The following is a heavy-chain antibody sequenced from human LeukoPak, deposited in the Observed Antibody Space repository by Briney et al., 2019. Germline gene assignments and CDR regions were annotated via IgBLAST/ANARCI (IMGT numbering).Heavy chain of an antibody. CDR1: GYTFTSYD. D-gene: IGHD1-1*01. CDR3: ARGPPQQLEFDY. CDR2: MNPYSGNT. Sequence: ASVKVSCKASGYTFTSYDMNWVRQATGQGLEWMGWMNPYSGNTGYAQKFQGRVTITRNTSIGTVYMELSSLRSEDTAVYYCARGPPQQLEFDYWGQGTLVTVSS. V-gene: IGHV1-8*01. J-gene: IGHJ4*02.